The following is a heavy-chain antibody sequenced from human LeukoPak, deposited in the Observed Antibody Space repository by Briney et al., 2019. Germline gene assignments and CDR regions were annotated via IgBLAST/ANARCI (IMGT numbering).Heavy chain of an antibody. V-gene: IGHV3-48*03. J-gene: IGHJ6*03. Sequence: GGSLRLSCAASGFTFSSYAMSWVRQAPGKGLEWVSYSSSSGSTKYYADSVKGRFTISRDNAKSSLYLQMNRLRAEDTGVYYCAGGSGYCYYMDVWDKGTTVTVS. CDR1: GFTFSSYA. CDR2: SSSSGSTK. CDR3: AGGSGYCYYMDV.